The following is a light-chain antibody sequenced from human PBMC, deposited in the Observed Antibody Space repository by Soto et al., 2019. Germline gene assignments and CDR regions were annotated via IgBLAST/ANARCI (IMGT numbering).Light chain of an antibody. J-gene: IGKJ4*01. CDR3: QQRRSWHLT. CDR2: DAF. Sequence: EIVLTQSPATLSLSPGERATLSCRASQSVGSYFAWYQQKPGQAPRLLIYDAFSRATGIPARFSGSGSGTAFTLTISSLEPEDFAVYFCQQRRSWHLTFGGGTMVEIK. V-gene: IGKV3-11*01. CDR1: QSVGSY.